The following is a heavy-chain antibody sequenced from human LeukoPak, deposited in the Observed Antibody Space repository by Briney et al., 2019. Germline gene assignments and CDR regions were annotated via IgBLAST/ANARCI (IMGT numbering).Heavy chain of an antibody. Sequence: GSTNYNPSLKSRVTMSVDTSENQFSLRLSSVTAADTAVYYCTREGSASYWGQGILVTVSS. V-gene: IGHV4-4*07. D-gene: IGHD3-10*01. CDR3: TREGSASY. J-gene: IGHJ4*02. CDR2: GST.